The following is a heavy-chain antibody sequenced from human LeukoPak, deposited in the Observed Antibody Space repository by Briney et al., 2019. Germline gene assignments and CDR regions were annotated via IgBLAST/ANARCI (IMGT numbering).Heavy chain of an antibody. CDR1: GFTFSSYR. Sequence: GGSLRLSCAASGFTFSSYRMNWVRQAPGKGLEWVSSISSSSSYIYYADSVKGRFTISRDNAKNSLYLQMNSLRAEDTAVYYCARAEGWGSGTRLLDYWGQGTLVTVSS. CDR3: ARAEGWGSGTRLLDY. CDR2: ISSSSSYI. V-gene: IGHV3-21*01. D-gene: IGHD2-2*01. J-gene: IGHJ4*02.